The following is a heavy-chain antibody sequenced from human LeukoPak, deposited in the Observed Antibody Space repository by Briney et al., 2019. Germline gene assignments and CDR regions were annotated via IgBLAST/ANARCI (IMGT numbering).Heavy chain of an antibody. Sequence: GGSLRLSCAASGFTFSNYGMHWVRQAPGKGLEWVAFIRSDGSIKYYADSVKGRFTISRDNSKNTLYLQMNSLRPEDTAVYYCAKDLPEPYFDYWGGQGTLVTVSS. CDR1: GFTFSNYG. CDR3: AKDLPEPYFDY. V-gene: IGHV3-30*02. J-gene: IGHJ4*02. CDR2: IRSDGSIK.